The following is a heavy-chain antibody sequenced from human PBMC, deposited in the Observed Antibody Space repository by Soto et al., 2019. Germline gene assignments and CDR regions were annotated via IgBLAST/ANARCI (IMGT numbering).Heavy chain of an antibody. J-gene: IGHJ5*02. CDR3: ARGRSLKWNWFDR. V-gene: IGHV1-2*02. CDR2: IFPNSGAT. CDR1: GYVFTGFY. D-gene: IGHD2-15*01. Sequence: HVQLVQSGAEVKKPGASVRVSCKASGYVFTGFYLHWVRQAPGQGLEWMGWIFPNSGATNYAQKFQGRVTLTRDTSLSTGYMDLTRLTSDDTAVYYCARGRSLKWNWFDRWGQGTLVTVSS.